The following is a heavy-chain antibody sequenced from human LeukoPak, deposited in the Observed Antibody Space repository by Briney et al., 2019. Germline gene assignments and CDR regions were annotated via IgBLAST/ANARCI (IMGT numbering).Heavy chain of an antibody. D-gene: IGHD5-12*01. CDR3: ARDPGYSNSPYYLDY. J-gene: IGHJ4*02. V-gene: IGHV3-21*01. CDR1: GFTFKTYS. Sequence: GTSLRLSCVVSGFTFKTYSMNWVRQAPGKGLEWVSSISSGGTYVDYADSVKGRFTISRDNAKNSLYLQMNSLRAEDTAVFYCARDPGYSNSPYYLDYWGQGTLVTVSS. CDR2: ISSGGTYV.